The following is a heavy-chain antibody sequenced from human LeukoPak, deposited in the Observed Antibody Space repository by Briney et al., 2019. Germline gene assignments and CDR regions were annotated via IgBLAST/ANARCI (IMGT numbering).Heavy chain of an antibody. J-gene: IGHJ4*02. CDR1: GFTFSAYW. D-gene: IGHD3-10*01. Sequence: PGGSLRLSCAASGFTFSAYWMTWVRQAPGKGLEWVANIRGDGSEKDYVDSVKGRFTISRDNAKNSLYLQMNSLRAEDTAVYYCARDASSGTHYKYYFDYWGQGTLVTVSS. CDR3: ARDASSGTHYKYYFDY. CDR2: IRGDGSEK. V-gene: IGHV3-7*03.